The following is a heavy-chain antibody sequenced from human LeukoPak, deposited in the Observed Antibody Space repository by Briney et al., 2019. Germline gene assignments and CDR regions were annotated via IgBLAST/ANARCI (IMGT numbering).Heavy chain of an antibody. D-gene: IGHD3-10*01. CDR3: AKDPLWFGELKDGYYFDY. CDR1: GFTFSSYA. CDR2: ISGSGGST. Sequence: PGGSLRLSCAASGFTFSSYAMSWVRQAPGKGLEWVSAISGSGGSTYYADSVKGRFTISRDNSKNTLYLQMNSLRAEDTAVYYCAKDPLWFGELKDGYYFDYWGQGTLVTVSS. V-gene: IGHV3-23*01. J-gene: IGHJ4*02.